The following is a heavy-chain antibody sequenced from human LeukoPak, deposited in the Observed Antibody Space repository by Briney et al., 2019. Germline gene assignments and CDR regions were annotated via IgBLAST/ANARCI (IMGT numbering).Heavy chain of an antibody. CDR3: ARDLGVVSPYYFDY. Sequence: PSETLSLTCTVSGGSISSGGYYWSWIRQPPGKGLEWIGYIYHSGSTYYNPSLKSRVTISVDRSKNQFSLKLSSVTAADTAVYYCARDLGVVSPYYFDYWGQGTLVTVSS. CDR2: IYHSGST. CDR1: GGSISSGGYY. D-gene: IGHD3-3*01. J-gene: IGHJ4*02. V-gene: IGHV4-30-2*01.